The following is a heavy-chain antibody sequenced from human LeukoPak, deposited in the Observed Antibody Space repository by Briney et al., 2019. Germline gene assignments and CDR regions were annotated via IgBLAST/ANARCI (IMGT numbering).Heavy chain of an antibody. V-gene: IGHV3-21*01. J-gene: IGHJ4*02. CDR2: ISSSSSYI. D-gene: IGHD3-10*01. Sequence: GGSLRLSCAASGFTFSSYSMNWVRQAPGKGLEWVSSISSSSSYIYYADSVKGRFTISRDNAKNSLYLQMNSLRAEDTAVYYCARGHYYYYGSGSYYNDGDYWGQGTLVTISS. CDR3: ARGHYYYYGSGSYYNDGDY. CDR1: GFTFSSYS.